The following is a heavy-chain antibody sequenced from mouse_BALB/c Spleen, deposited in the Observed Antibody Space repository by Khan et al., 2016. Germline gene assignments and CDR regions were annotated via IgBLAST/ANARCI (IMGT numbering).Heavy chain of an antibody. CDR1: GFTFNTYA. D-gene: IGHD1-1*01. V-gene: IGHV10-1*02. Sequence: EVQLVESGGGLVQPKGSLKLSCAASGFTFNTYAMNWVRQAPGKGLEWVARIRSKSNNYATYYADSVKDRFTISRDDSQSMLYLQMNNLKTEDTVRYDCVRHNTTAWFAYWGQGTLVTVSA. CDR2: IRSKSNNYAT. J-gene: IGHJ3*01. CDR3: VRHNTTAWFAY.